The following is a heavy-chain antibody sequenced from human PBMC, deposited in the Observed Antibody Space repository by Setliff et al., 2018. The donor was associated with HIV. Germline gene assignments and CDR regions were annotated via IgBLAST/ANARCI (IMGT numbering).Heavy chain of an antibody. CDR3: SRPYSGHAPYYYGMDV. Sequence: GASVKVSCKASGYTFTTYAINWVRQAPGQGLEWMGWISTYNGNTKYAQRLQGRVTMTRDTFTSTAYMEMRSLRSDDTAVYYCSRPYSGHAPYYYGMDVWGQGTTVTVSS. D-gene: IGHD5-12*01. J-gene: IGHJ6*02. CDR1: GYTFTTYA. V-gene: IGHV1-18*01. CDR2: ISTYNGNT.